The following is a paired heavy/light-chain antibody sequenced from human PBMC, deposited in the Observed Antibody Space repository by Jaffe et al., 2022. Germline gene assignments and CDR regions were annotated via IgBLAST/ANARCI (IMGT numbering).Heavy chain of an antibody. CDR3: AGPSTYYDYIWGSYRAFDI. CDR1: GGTFSSYA. CDR2: IIPIFGTA. V-gene: IGHV1-69*01. Sequence: QVQLVQSGAEVKKPGSSVKVSCKASGGTFSSYAISWVRQAPGQGLEWMGGIIPIFGTANYAQKFQGRVTITADESTSTAYMELSSLRSEDTAVYYCAGPSTYYDYIWGSYRAFDIWGQGTMVTVSS. J-gene: IGHJ3*02. D-gene: IGHD3-16*02.
Light chain of an antibody. Sequence: DIQMTQSPSSLSASVGDRVTITCQASQDISNYLNWYQQKPGKAPKLLIYDASNLETGVPSRFSGSGSGTDFTFTISSLQPEDIATYYCQQYDNLPAITFGQGTRLEIK. CDR2: DAS. V-gene: IGKV1-33*01. J-gene: IGKJ5*01. CDR3: QQYDNLPAIT. CDR1: QDISNY.